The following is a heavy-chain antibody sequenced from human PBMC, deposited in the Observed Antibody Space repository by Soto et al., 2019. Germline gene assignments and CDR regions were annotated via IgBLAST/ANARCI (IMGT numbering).Heavy chain of an antibody. D-gene: IGHD5-18*01. J-gene: IGHJ3*02. CDR3: AKVRGYAYGLDAFDI. V-gene: IGHV3-23*01. Sequence: EGQLLESGGGLVQPGGSLRLSCAASGFTFSNYAMNWVRQAPGKGLEWVAAISGPGGGPTYTHSVKGRFTISRDNSRNTLFLQMSSLTAEDTARYYCAKVRGYAYGLDAFDIWGQGTMVTVSS. CDR1: GFTFSNYA. CDR2: ISGPGGGP.